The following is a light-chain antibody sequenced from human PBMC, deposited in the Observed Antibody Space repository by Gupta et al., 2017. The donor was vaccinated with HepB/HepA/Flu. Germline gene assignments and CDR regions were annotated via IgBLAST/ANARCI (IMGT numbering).Light chain of an antibody. CDR1: SSNIASNT. Sequence: QSVLTQPPSASGTPGQRVPISCSGSSSNIASNTVNWYQQLPGTAPKLLIYTNNQRPSGVPDRFSASKSGTSASLAISGLQSEDEADYYCASWDDSLNGRVFGGGTKLTVL. V-gene: IGLV1-44*01. CDR3: ASWDDSLNGRV. J-gene: IGLJ2*01. CDR2: TNN.